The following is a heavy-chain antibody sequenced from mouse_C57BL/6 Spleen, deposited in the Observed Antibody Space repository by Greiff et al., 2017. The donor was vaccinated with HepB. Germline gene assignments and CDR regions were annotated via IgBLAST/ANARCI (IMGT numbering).Heavy chain of an antibody. J-gene: IGHJ1*03. Sequence: QVQLQQPGAELVKPGASVKMSCKASGYTFTSYWITWVKQRPGQGLEWIGVINPGSGGTNYNEKFKGKATLTADKSSSTAYMQLSSLTSEDSAVYFCARGGSTVGWYFDVWGTGTTVTVSS. CDR1: GYTFTSYW. CDR3: ARGGSTVGWYFDV. D-gene: IGHD1-1*01. V-gene: IGHV1-55*01. CDR2: INPGSGGT.